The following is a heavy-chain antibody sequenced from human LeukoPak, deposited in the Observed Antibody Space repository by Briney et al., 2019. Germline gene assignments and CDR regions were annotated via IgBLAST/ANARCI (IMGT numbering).Heavy chain of an antibody. CDR1: GFTVSGFY. J-gene: IGHJ4*02. V-gene: IGHV3-53*01. CDR3: VRVVFCSRTSGAPL. D-gene: IGHD2-2*01. CDR2: IYTGGST. Sequence: GGSLRLSCAASGFTVSGFYMSWVRQAPGKGLEWVSIIYTGGSTYYADSVKGRFTISRDNSKNTLYLQMNSLRAEDTAVYYCVRVVFCSRTSGAPLGGRGPLATVPP.